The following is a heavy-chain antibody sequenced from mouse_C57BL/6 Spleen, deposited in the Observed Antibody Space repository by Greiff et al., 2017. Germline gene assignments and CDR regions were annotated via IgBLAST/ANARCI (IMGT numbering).Heavy chain of an antibody. D-gene: IGHD2-4*01. V-gene: IGHV1-82*01. CDR3: VYDYDEAWFAY. J-gene: IGHJ3*01. Sequence: VQLQQSGPELVKPGASVKISCKASGYAFSSSWMNWVKQRPGKGLGWIGRIYPGDGDTNYNGKFKGKATLTADKTSSTAYMQLSSLTSEDSAVYFCVYDYDEAWFAYWGQGTLVTVSS. CDR1: GYAFSSSW. CDR2: IYPGDGDT.